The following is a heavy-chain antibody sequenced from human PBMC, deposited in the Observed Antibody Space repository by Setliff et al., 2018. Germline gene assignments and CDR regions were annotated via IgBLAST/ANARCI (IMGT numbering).Heavy chain of an antibody. CDR3: AKGGGRLSISQSYFHMDV. CDR2: MNAHSGNS. Sequence: VASVKVSCKASGYSFSDYDINWVRQAPGQGLEWMGWMNAHSGNSGCAQKFQGRVTMTRDTSISTAFLEMSGLTSDDTAIFYCAKGGGRLSISQSYFHMDVWGAGTTVTVSS. V-gene: IGHV1-8*01. J-gene: IGHJ6*03. CDR1: GYSFSDYD. D-gene: IGHD3-16*01.